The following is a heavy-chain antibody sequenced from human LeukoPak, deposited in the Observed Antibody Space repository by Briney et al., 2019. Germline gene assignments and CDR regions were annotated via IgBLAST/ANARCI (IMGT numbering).Heavy chain of an antibody. J-gene: IGHJ3*02. Sequence: SETLSLTFAVSGGSINITNWWSWVRQPPRKGLEWIGEIHHTGGTNYNPSLKSRVTISLEKSKNQFSVKLSSVTAADTAVYYCAREHIAADTRDAFDIWGQGTMVTVSS. CDR3: AREHIAADTRDAFDI. V-gene: IGHV4-4*02. D-gene: IGHD6-13*01. CDR1: GGSINITNW. CDR2: IHHTGGT.